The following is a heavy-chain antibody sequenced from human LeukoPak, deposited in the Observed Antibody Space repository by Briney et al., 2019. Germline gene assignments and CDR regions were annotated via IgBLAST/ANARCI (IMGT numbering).Heavy chain of an antibody. CDR1: GFTFSSYW. D-gene: IGHD3-22*01. J-gene: IGHJ4*02. Sequence: GGSLRLSCAASGFTFSSYWMSWVRQAPGKGLEWVANIKQDGSEKYYVDSVKGRFTISRDNAKNSLYLQMNSLRAEDTAVYYCARGPGEGGYSGYYYGKPEDPAEYYFDYWGQGTLVTVSS. V-gene: IGHV3-7*03. CDR2: IKQDGSEK. CDR3: ARGPGEGGYSGYYYGKPEDPAEYYFDY.